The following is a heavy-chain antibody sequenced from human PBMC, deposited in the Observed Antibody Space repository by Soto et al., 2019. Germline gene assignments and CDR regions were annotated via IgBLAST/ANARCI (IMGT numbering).Heavy chain of an antibody. J-gene: IGHJ4*02. CDR2: IYWDDDK. CDR3: AHVVGATGEHY. CDR1: GFSLSTSGVG. V-gene: IGHV2-5*02. Sequence: QITLKESGPTLVKPTQTLTLTCTFSGFSLSTSGVGVGWIRQPPGKALEWLALIYWDDDKRYSPSLKSRLTITKDTSKNQVVLTMTNVDPVDTATYYCAHVVGATGEHYWGQGTRVTVSS. D-gene: IGHD1-26*01.